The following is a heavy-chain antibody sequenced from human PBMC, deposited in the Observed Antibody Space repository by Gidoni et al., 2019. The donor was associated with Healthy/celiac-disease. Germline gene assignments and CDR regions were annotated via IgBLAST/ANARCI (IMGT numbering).Heavy chain of an antibody. J-gene: IGHJ3*02. Sequence: VPLLESGGGLVQPGGSLSLSCTASVSTFRTSSILWGRQAPGQGLEWVSASWGIGGSTYYADSVQGRFTISRDISKTTLYLQMNSLRAEVTAVYYCATNLERYYELFGHDFDIWGQGTMVTVSS. CDR3: ATNLERYYELFGHDFDI. CDR1: VSTFRTSS. V-gene: IGHV3-23*01. CDR2: SWGIGGST. D-gene: IGHD3-10*02.